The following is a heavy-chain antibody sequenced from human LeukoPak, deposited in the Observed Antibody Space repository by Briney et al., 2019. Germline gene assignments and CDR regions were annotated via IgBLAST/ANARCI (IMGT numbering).Heavy chain of an antibody. CDR3: ARTLLDGQDIVATTDAFDI. J-gene: IGHJ3*02. Sequence: SQTLSLTCAISGDSVSSNSAAWSWIRQSPSRGLEWLGRTYYRTKWYNDYAVSVKSRITINPDTSKNRFSLQLNSVPPEDTAVYYCARTLLDGQDIVATTDAFDIWGQGTMVTLSS. V-gene: IGHV6-1*01. CDR2: TYYRTKWYN. CDR1: GDSVSSNSAA. D-gene: IGHD5-12*01.